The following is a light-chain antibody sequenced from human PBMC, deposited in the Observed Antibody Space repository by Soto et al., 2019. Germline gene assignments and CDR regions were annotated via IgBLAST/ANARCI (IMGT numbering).Light chain of an antibody. Sequence: QSALTQSPSASGSPGQSVTISCTGTSSDVGGYDYVSWYQHHPGKAPKLMIYEVTKRPSGVPDRFSGSKSGNTASLTVSGLQAEDEADYYCSSYAGSNIGVFGTGTKLTVL. CDR1: SSDVGGYDY. CDR3: SSYAGSNIGV. CDR2: EVT. J-gene: IGLJ1*01. V-gene: IGLV2-8*01.